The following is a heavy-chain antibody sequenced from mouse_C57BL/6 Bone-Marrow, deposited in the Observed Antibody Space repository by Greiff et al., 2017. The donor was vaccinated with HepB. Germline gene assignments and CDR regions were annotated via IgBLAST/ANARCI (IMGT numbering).Heavy chain of an antibody. CDR1: GYTFTEYT. V-gene: IGHV1-62-2*01. CDR2: FYPGSGSI. D-gene: IGHD1-1*01. CDR3: ARHEDPPYYGRSYPFAY. J-gene: IGHJ3*01. Sequence: QVQLQQSGAELVKPGASVKLSCKASGYTFTEYTIHWVKQRSGQGLGWIGWFYPGSGSIKYNEKFKDKATLTADKSSSTVYMELGRLTSEDSAVYVCARHEDPPYYGRSYPFAYWGQGTLVTVSA.